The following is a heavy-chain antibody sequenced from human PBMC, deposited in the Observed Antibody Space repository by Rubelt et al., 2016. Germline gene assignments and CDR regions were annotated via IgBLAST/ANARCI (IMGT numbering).Heavy chain of an antibody. V-gene: IGHV1-18*01. Sequence: QVQLVQSGAEVKKPGASVKVSCKASGYTFTSYGISWVRQAPGQGLEWMGWISAYNGNTTYAQKPQGRVTMTTDTSTSTAYMELRSLRSDDTAVYYCARDPLPVRGVIMTPTHWGQGTLVTVSS. CDR1: GYTFTSYG. CDR2: ISAYNGNT. J-gene: IGHJ4*02. CDR3: ARDPLPVRGVIMTPTH. D-gene: IGHD3-10*01.